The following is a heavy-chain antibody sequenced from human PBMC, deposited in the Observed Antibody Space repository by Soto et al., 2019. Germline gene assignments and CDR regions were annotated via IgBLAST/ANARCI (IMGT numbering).Heavy chain of an antibody. CDR1: GFTFSSYS. V-gene: IGHV3-21*01. J-gene: IGHJ6*03. CDR3: ARVRIVVLPAAGYMDV. Sequence: GGSLILSCTASGFTFSSYSMNWVRQAPGKGLEWVSSISSSSSYIYYADSVKGRFTISRDNAKNSLYLQMNSLRAEDTAVYYCARVRIVVLPAAGYMDVWGKGTTVTVSS. D-gene: IGHD2-2*01. CDR2: ISSSSSYI.